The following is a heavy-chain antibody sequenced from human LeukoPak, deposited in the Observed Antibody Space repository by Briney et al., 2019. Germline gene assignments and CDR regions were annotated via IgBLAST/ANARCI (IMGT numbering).Heavy chain of an antibody. D-gene: IGHD3-16*01. J-gene: IGHJ6*02. CDR2: INHNGNVN. Sequence: GGSLRLSCAASGFTFSSYWLSWVRQAPGKGLEWVASINHNGNVNYYVDSVKGRFTISRNNAKNSLYLQMSNLNADDPAGYFCSRGGGLDVWGQGATVTVS. CDR1: GFTFSSYW. CDR3: SRGGGLDV. V-gene: IGHV3-7*03.